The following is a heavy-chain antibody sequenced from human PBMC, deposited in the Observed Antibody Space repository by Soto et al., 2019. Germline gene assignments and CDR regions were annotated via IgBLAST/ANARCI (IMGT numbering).Heavy chain of an antibody. CDR2: IYSSGST. CDR3: ARGASSWYVVY. CDR1: GGSISSYY. Sequence: SETLSLTCSVSGGSISSYYWSWIRQPPGKGLEWIGYIYSSGSTNYNPSLKSRATISVDTSKNQFSLKLSSVTAADTAVYYCARGASSWYVVYWGQGTLVTVSS. V-gene: IGHV4-59*01. J-gene: IGHJ4*02. D-gene: IGHD6-13*01.